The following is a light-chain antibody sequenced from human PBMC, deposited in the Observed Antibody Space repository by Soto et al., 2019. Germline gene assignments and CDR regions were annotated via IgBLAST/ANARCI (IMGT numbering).Light chain of an antibody. Sequence: QSVLTQSPSASGTPGQRVTISCTASTSNFVNNSVSWYQHVPGTAPTILISNNHHRPTGVPDRFSSSTSATSASHAISDLRSEDEAEDDDATWDNTHTGTSSVFGGGTKLTVL. CDR3: ATWDNTHTGTSSV. J-gene: IGLJ3*02. V-gene: IGLV1-47*02. CDR1: TSNFVNNS. CDR2: NNH.